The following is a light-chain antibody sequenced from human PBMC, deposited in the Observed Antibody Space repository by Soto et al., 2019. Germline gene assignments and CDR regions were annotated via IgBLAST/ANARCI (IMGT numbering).Light chain of an antibody. V-gene: IGLV1-40*01. CDR2: GNS. Sequence: QYVLTQPPSVSGAPGQRVTISCTGSSSNIGAGYDVHWYQQLPGTAPKLLIYGNSNRPSGVPDRFSGSKSVTSASLAITGLQAEDEADYYCQSYDSSLSAWVFGGGTKLTVL. J-gene: IGLJ3*02. CDR1: SSNIGAGYD. CDR3: QSYDSSLSAWV.